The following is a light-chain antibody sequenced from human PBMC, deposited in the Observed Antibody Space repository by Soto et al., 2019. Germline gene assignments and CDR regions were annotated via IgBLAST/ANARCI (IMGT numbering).Light chain of an antibody. V-gene: IGKV1-5*01. CDR3: QKYNSYPEA. CDR1: QGISSY. CDR2: GAS. J-gene: IGKJ1*01. Sequence: IQVPKSPSTLPAPVPHRVNLTCLASQGISSYLAWYQQKPGKAPKLLIYGASSLESGVPSRFSGSGSGTEFTLTISSLQPEDVATYYCQKYNSYPEAFGQGTKVDIK.